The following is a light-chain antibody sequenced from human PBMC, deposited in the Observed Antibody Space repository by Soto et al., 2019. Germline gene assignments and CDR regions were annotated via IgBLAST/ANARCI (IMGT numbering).Light chain of an antibody. Sequence: DVQMTQSPSSLSACVGDRVTTTCRASQTITNFLNWYQHKPGKAPKLLIYDASSLESGVPSRFSGSGSGTEFTLTISSLQPDDFATYYCQQYNSYSPGTFGQGTKVDIK. CDR2: DAS. CDR3: QQYNSYSPGT. V-gene: IGKV1-5*01. J-gene: IGKJ1*01. CDR1: QTITNF.